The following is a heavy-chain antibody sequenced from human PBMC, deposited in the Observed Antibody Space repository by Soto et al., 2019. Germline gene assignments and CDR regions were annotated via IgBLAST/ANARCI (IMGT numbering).Heavy chain of an antibody. V-gene: IGHV4-59*01. J-gene: IGHJ6*02. D-gene: IGHD3-22*01. CDR2: IYYRGST. Sequence: PSETLSLTCTGSGGSISRYYWSWIRQPPGKGLEGIGYIYYRGSTNYNPSLKSRVTISVDTSKNQSSLKLSSVTAADTAVYYCAREPRGNYYDSSGPYGMDVWGQGTTVTVSS. CDR3: AREPRGNYYDSSGPYGMDV. CDR1: GGSISRYY.